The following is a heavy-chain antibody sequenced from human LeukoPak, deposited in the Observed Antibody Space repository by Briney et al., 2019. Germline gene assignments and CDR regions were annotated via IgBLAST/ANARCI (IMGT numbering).Heavy chain of an antibody. D-gene: IGHD6-13*01. CDR2: IYTSGST. J-gene: IGHJ5*02. CDR1: GGSISSYY. CDR3: ARVTAAGTGVRFDP. V-gene: IGHV4-4*07. Sequence: PSETLSLTCTVSGGSISSYYWSWIRQPAGKGLEWIGRIYTSGSTYYNPSLKSRVTISVDTSKNQFSLKLSSVTAADTAVYYCARVTAAGTGVRFDPWGQGTLVTVSS.